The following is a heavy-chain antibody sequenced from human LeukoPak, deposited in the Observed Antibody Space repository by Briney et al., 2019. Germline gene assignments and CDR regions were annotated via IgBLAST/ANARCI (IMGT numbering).Heavy chain of an antibody. CDR1: GGSISSYY. J-gene: IGHJ4*02. CDR3: ARVGATDGGGYYFDY. V-gene: IGHV4-59*01. Sequence: PSETLSLTCTVSGGSISSYYWSWIRQPPGKGQEWIGYIYYSGSTNYNPSLKSRVTISVDTSKNQFSLKLSSVTAADTAVYYCARVGATDGGGYYFDYWGQGTLVTVSS. CDR2: IYYSGST. D-gene: IGHD1-26*01.